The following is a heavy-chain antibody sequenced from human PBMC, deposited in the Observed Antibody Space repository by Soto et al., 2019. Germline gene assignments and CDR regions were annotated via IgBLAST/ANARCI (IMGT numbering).Heavy chain of an antibody. D-gene: IGHD2-21*02. Sequence: QVQLVQSGAEVKKPGASVKVSCKASGYTFTSYYMHWVRQAPGQGLEWMGIINTSGGSTSYAQKFQGRVTMTRDTSTSTVYMELSSLRSEDTAVYYCASRCGGDCYGLGYWGQGTLVTVSS. CDR3: ASRCGGDCYGLGY. CDR2: INTSGGST. V-gene: IGHV1-46*01. CDR1: GYTFTSYY. J-gene: IGHJ4*02.